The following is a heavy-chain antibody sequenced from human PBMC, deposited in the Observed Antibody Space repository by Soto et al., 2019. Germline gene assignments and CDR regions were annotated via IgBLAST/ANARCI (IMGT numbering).Heavy chain of an antibody. CDR3: ARGRPLLLWFGESPRYFDY. CDR2: INHSGST. V-gene: IGHV4-34*01. CDR1: GGSFSGYY. D-gene: IGHD3-10*01. J-gene: IGHJ4*02. Sequence: QVQLQQWGAGLLKPSETLSLTCAVYGGSFSGYYWSWIRQPPGKGLEWIGEINHSGSTNYNPSLTSRVTLSVDTSKNQFSLKRSSVTAADTAVYYCARGRPLLLWFGESPRYFDYWGQGTLVTVSS.